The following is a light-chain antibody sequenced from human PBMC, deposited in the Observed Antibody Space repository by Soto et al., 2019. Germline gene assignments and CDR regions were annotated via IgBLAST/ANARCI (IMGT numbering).Light chain of an antibody. V-gene: IGKV1-5*03. CDR2: RAS. CDR3: QQYNGV. J-gene: IGKJ5*01. CDR1: QSISNM. Sequence: DIPMTQSPSTLSASVGDTVTITCRASQSISNMLAWYQQKPGEVPKLLIYRASNLQTGVPLRFRGSGSGTEFTFTINSLQPDDYATYYCQQYNGVFGQGTRLE.